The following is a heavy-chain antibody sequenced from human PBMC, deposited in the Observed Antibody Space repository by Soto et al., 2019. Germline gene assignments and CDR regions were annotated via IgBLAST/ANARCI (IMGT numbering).Heavy chain of an antibody. V-gene: IGHV3-23*01. D-gene: IGHD6-19*01. CDR1: GFTFNSYA. CDR2: ISSSGDGT. CDR3: ARDLSSGWYLDYYYGMDV. Sequence: PGGSLRLSCAASGFTFNSYAMTWVRQAPGKGLEWVSIISSSGDGTYYVDSVKGRFTISRDNSRNTLYLQMNSLRAEDTAVYYCARDLSSGWYLDYYYGMDVWGQGATVTVSS. J-gene: IGHJ6*02.